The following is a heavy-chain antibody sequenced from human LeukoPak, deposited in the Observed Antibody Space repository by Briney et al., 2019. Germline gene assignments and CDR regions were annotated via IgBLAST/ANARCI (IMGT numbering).Heavy chain of an antibody. Sequence: SQTLSLTCAISGDRVSSNSAAWHWIRQSPSRGLEWLGRTYYRSKWYNDYAVSVKSRITINPDTSKNQFSLQLNSVTPEDTAVYYCAKDRSPLWFGELLEPFDPWGQGTLVTVSS. V-gene: IGHV6-1*01. CDR2: TYYRSKWYN. CDR3: AKDRSPLWFGELLEPFDP. CDR1: GDRVSSNSAA. D-gene: IGHD3-10*01. J-gene: IGHJ5*02.